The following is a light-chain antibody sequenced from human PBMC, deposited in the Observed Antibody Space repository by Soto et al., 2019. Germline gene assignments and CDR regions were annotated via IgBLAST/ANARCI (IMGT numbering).Light chain of an antibody. CDR1: QSISTN. Sequence: EKVMTQSPATLSVSPGERATLSCTASQSISTNLAWYQQKPGQAPRLLIYGASNRATGVPDRFSGSYSGTDFSLTITRLEPEDFAVYYCEQHVNSVYIFGQGTRLEIK. J-gene: IGKJ2*01. CDR2: GAS. CDR3: EQHVNSVYI. V-gene: IGKV3D-15*01.